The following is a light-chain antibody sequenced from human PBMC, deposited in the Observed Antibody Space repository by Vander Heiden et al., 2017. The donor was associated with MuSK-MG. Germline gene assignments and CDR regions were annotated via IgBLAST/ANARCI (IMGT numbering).Light chain of an antibody. J-gene: IGLJ2*01. CDR2: YKSDSDK. CDR1: SDINVGSFK. CDR3: MIWHSGAVV. Sequence: AVLTQPSSLSASPGASASLPCTLRSDINVGSFKISWYQQKPGSPPQYLLRYKSDSDKQRGSGVPSRFSGSKDASANAGILLISGLQAEDEDDYYWMIWHSGAVVFGGGTKLTVL. V-gene: IGLV5-45*03.